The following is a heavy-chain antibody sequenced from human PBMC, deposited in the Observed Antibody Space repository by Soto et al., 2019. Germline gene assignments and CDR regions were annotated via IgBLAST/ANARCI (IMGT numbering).Heavy chain of an antibody. CDR2: ANGGGDIT. CDR1: EFTFSSYS. J-gene: IGHJ6*02. D-gene: IGHD3-3*01. CDR3: ARGHFGVTMDV. Sequence: EVQLLESGGGLVQPGGSLRLSCAASEFTFSSYSMIWVRQAPGKGLEWVSGANGGGDITYYAESVKGRFTISRDNSKNTLYLQMNSLRAEVTVVFYSARGHFGVTMDVWGQGTTVTVSS. V-gene: IGHV3-23*01.